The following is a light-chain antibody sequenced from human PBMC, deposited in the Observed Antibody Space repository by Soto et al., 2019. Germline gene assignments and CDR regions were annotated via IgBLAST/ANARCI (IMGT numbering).Light chain of an antibody. V-gene: IGLV2-11*01. CDR3: CSYAGSYTFAPYV. CDR1: SSDVGGYNY. CDR2: DVS. J-gene: IGLJ1*01. Sequence: QSALTQPRSVSGSPGQSVTISCTGTSSDVGGYNYVSWYQQHPGKAPKLMIYDVSKRPSGVPDRFSGSKSGNTASLTISGLQAEDEADYYCCSYAGSYTFAPYVFGTGTKLTVL.